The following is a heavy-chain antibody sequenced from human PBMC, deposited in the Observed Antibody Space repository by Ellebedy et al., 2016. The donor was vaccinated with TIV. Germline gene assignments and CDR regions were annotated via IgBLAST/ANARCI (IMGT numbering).Heavy chain of an antibody. V-gene: IGHV4-31*03. CDR1: GGSISSGGYY. CDR3: ARESTVTRGFDY. Sequence: SETLSLTXTVSGGSISSGGYYWSWIRQHPGKGLEWIGYIYYSGSTYYNPSLKSRVTISVDTSKNQFSLKLSSVTAADTAVYYCARESTVTRGFDYWGQGTLVTVSS. J-gene: IGHJ4*02. D-gene: IGHD4-17*01. CDR2: IYYSGST.